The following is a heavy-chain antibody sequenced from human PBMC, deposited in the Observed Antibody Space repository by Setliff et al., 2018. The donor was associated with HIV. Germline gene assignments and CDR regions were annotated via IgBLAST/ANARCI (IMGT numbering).Heavy chain of an antibody. Sequence: SETLSLTCTVSGGSISSHYWSWIRRPPGKGLEWVGYIYYSGGTTYNPSLKSRVTISVDTSKNQFSLKLTSVTVADTAVYYCAGYTSGWYAPYWGQGTLVTVSS. J-gene: IGHJ4*02. CDR1: GGSISSHY. CDR3: AGYTSGWYAPY. CDR2: IYYSGGT. V-gene: IGHV4-59*11. D-gene: IGHD6-19*01.